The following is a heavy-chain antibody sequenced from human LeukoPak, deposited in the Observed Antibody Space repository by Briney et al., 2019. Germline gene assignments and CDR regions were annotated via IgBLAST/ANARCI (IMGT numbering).Heavy chain of an antibody. Sequence: SETLSLTCTVSGGSISSGSYYWSWIRQPAGKGLEWIGRIYTSGSTNYNPSLKSRVTISVDTSKNQFSLKLSSVTAADTAVYYCARVVAAGTNAFDIWGQGTMVTVSS. V-gene: IGHV4-61*02. CDR3: ARVVAAGTNAFDI. J-gene: IGHJ3*02. CDR2: IYTSGST. CDR1: GGSISSGSYY. D-gene: IGHD6-13*01.